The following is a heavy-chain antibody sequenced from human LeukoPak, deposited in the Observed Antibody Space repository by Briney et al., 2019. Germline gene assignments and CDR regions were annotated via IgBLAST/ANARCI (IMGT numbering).Heavy chain of an antibody. V-gene: IGHV4-4*07. J-gene: IGHJ4*02. CDR2: FYTGGST. CDR3: ARETSRGLDH. CDR1: GASLSSYF. D-gene: IGHD2-15*01. Sequence: SETLSLTCTVSGASLSSYFWSWLRQSAGKGLEWIGRFYTGGSTHFNTSLKSRLTMSANTSTKQFSLRLRSVTAADTAVYYCARETSRGLDHWGQGILVTVSS.